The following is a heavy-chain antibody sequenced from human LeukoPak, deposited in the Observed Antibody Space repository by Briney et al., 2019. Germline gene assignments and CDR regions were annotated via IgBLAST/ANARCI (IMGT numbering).Heavy chain of an antibody. J-gene: IGHJ6*03. D-gene: IGHD2-2*01. V-gene: IGHV3-11*04. Sequence: PGGSLRLSCAASGFTFSDYYMSWIRQAPGKGLEWVSYISSSGSTIYYADSVKGRFTISRDNAKNSLYLQMNSLRAEDTAVYYCAGARSVVPAALPDYYYYYMDVWGKGTTVTVSS. CDR3: AGARSVVPAALPDYYYYYMDV. CDR2: ISSSGSTI. CDR1: GFTFSDYY.